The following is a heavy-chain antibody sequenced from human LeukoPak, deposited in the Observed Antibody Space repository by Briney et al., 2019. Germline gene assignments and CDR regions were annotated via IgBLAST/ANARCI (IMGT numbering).Heavy chain of an antibody. CDR2: ISSGGGNT. J-gene: IGHJ6*02. CDR1: GFTFSKYA. Sequence: GGSLRLSCAASGFTFSKYAMTWVRQAPGKGLEWVSLISSGGGNTYYADSVKGRFTISRDNSKNTLSLQMNSLRAEDTAVYYCAKDVRVGGGGMDVWGQGTPVTVSS. CDR3: AKDVRVGGGGMDV. D-gene: IGHD1-26*01. V-gene: IGHV3-23*01.